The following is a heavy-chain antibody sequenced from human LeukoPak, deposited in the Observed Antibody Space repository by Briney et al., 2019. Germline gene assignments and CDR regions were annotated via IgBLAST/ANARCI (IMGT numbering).Heavy chain of an antibody. D-gene: IGHD6-19*01. V-gene: IGHV3-74*01. CDR2: INPDGSST. CDR3: ARATAVAFDS. CDR1: GFTFSSYW. Sequence: GGSLRLSCAASGFTFSSYWMHWVRQAPGNGLVWVSRINPDGSSTSYADSVKGRFTISRDNAKNTVYLQMNSLRAEDTAVYYCARATAVAFDSWGQGTLVTVSS. J-gene: IGHJ4*02.